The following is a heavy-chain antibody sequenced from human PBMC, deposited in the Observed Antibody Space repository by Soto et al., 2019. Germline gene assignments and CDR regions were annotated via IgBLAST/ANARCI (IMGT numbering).Heavy chain of an antibody. Sequence: QVQLLQSGSEVKKPGSSVKVSCRASGGTFSNYAFSWVRQAPGQGLEWMGGIIPPFATTNYAQKLQGRVFLTADESTTTVYMELKSLRFEDTALYFCSLGLRGYHIDTWGQGTQVTVSS. CDR1: GGTFSNYA. J-gene: IGHJ4*02. CDR2: IIPPFATT. CDR3: SLGLRGYHIDT. V-gene: IGHV1-69*01. D-gene: IGHD2-21*01.